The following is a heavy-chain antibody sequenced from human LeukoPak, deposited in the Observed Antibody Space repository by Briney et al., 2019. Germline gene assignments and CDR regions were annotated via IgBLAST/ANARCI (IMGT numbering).Heavy chain of an antibody. CDR3: ANDLGWIQLNLG. D-gene: IGHD3-16*01. CDR1: GFTFSSYE. V-gene: IGHV3-23*01. Sequence: GGSLRLSCAASGFTFSSYEMNWVRQAPGKGLEWVSGIRANGITTYYADSVKGRFTISRDNSRNMVYLQMNGLRVEDTAIYYCANDLGWIQLNLGRGQGTLVTVSS. J-gene: IGHJ4*02. CDR2: IRANGITT.